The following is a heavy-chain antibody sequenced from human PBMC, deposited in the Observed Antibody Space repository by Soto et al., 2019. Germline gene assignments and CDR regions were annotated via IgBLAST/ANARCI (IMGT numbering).Heavy chain of an antibody. CDR1: GDSFSSGDYY. CDR2: IYYSGSS. V-gene: IGHV4-30-4*08. Sequence: KSSETLSLTCTVSGDSFSSGDYYWTWIRQPPGKGLEWIGYIYYSGSSYYNPSLKSRVTISVDTSKNHFSLRLSSVTAADTAVYYCARGGGWYASPWGQGTLVTVSS. D-gene: IGHD2-15*01. CDR3: ARGGGWYASP. J-gene: IGHJ4*02.